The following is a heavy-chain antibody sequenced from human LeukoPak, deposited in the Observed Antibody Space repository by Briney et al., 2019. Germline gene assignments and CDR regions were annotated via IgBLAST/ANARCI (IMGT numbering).Heavy chain of an antibody. Sequence: GGSLRLSCAASGFTFSSYAMHWVRQAPGKGLEYVSAISSNGGSTYYANSVKGRFTISRDNSKNTLYLQMGSLRAEDMAVYYCARVMNYYDSSGYSLDYWGQGTRVTVSS. CDR3: ARVMNYYDSSGYSLDY. CDR2: ISSNGGST. J-gene: IGHJ4*02. CDR1: GFTFSSYA. D-gene: IGHD3-22*01. V-gene: IGHV3-64*01.